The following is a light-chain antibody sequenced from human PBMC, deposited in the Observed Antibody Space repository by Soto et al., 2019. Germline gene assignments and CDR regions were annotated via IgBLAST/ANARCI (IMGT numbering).Light chain of an antibody. J-gene: IGKJ1*01. V-gene: IGKV3-11*01. CDR3: QHHSDWFSWS. CDR2: HAS. Sequence: ENVLTQSPATVSLSPGERATLSCRASQSVGTYLAWYQQKPGQSPRLLIYHASNRPTGVPARFSGSGSGTEFTLTISSLEPEDFAVYYCQHHSDWFSWSFGQGTKVDIK. CDR1: QSVGTY.